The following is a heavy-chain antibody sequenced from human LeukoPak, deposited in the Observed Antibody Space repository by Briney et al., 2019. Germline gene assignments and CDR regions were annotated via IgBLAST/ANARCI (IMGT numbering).Heavy chain of an antibody. J-gene: IGHJ4*02. V-gene: IGHV4-38-2*02. D-gene: IGHD6-13*01. CDR2: IYHSGST. Sequence: PSETLSLTCAVSGYSISSGYYWGWIRQPPGKGLEWIGSIYHSGSTYYSPSLKSRVTISVDTSKNQFSLKLSSVTAADTAVYYCARERVAAAGTKGADYWGQGTLVTVSS. CDR1: GYSISSGYY. CDR3: ARERVAAAGTKGADY.